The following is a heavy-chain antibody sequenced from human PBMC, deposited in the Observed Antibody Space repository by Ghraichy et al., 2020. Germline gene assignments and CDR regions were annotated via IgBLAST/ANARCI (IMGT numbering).Heavy chain of an antibody. CDR2: IWHDGSNK. Sequence: GGSRRLSCAASGFTFSNNGMNWVRQAPGKGLEWVAVIWHDGSNKYYGDTVKSRITISRDNSKNTLYLQLNSLRAEDTAVYYCARVTNENAFDIWGQGTMVTVYS. CDR3: ARVTNENAFDI. V-gene: IGHV3-33*01. CDR1: GFTFSNNG. J-gene: IGHJ3*02. D-gene: IGHD1-1*01.